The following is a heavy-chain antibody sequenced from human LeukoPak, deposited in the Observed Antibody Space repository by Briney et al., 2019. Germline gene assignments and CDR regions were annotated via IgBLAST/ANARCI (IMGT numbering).Heavy chain of an antibody. V-gene: IGHV3-21*01. Sequence: GGSLRLSCAASGFTFSSYSMNWVRQAPGEGLEWVSSISSSSSYIYYADSVKGRFTISRDNAKNSLYLQMNSLRADDTAVYYCARGGFSGYSGYDYDRFDYWGQGTLVTVSS. CDR3: ARGGFSGYSGYDYDRFDY. D-gene: IGHD5-12*01. CDR2: ISSSSSYI. CDR1: GFTFSSYS. J-gene: IGHJ4*02.